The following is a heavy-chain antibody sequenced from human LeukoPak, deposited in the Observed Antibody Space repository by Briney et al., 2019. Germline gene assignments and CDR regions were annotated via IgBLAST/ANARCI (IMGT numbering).Heavy chain of an antibody. V-gene: IGHV4-39*07. CDR2: IYYSGST. Sequence: PSETLSLTCTVSGGSISSSNYFWGWIRQPPGKGLEWIGSIYYSGSTYYDPSLKSRVTISVDTSKNQFSLKLSSVTAADTAVYYCARARLYGSGSYPDYWGQGTLVTVSS. J-gene: IGHJ4*02. CDR3: ARARLYGSGSYPDY. CDR1: GGSISSSNYF. D-gene: IGHD3-10*01.